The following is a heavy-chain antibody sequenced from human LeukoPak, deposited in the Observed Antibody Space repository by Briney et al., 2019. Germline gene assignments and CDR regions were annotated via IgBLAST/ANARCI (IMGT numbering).Heavy chain of an antibody. CDR3: ASDYYDSSGYYVY. CDR1: GFTFSSYS. J-gene: IGHJ4*02. Sequence: GGSLRLSCAASGFTFSSYSMNWVRQAPGKGLEWVSSISSSSSYIYYADSVKGRFTISRDNAKNSLYLQMNSLRAEDTAVYYCASDYYDSSGYYVYWGQGTLVTVSS. V-gene: IGHV3-21*01. CDR2: ISSSSSYI. D-gene: IGHD3-22*01.